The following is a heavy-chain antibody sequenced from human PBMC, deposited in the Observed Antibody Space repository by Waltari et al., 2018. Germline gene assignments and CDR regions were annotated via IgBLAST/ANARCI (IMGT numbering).Heavy chain of an antibody. CDR2: NYYSGST. D-gene: IGHD2-15*01. Sequence: QVQLQESGPGLVKPSETLSLTCTVSGGSISSYYWSWIRQPPGKGLEWIGYNYYSGSTNHNPSLKSRVTISVDTSKNQFSLKLSSVTAADTAVYYCARDRVVAANPRPHYYGMDVWGQGTTVTVSS. J-gene: IGHJ6*02. CDR1: GGSISSYY. CDR3: ARDRVVAANPRPHYYGMDV. V-gene: IGHV4-59*01.